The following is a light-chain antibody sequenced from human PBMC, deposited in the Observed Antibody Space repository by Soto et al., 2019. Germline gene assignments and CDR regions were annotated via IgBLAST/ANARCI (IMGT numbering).Light chain of an antibody. CDR1: GSDVGAYNY. V-gene: IGLV2-14*03. Sequence: QSALTQPASVSGSPGQSVTVSCTGTGSDVGAYNYVSWYQQHPGKAPKLMIYDVSNRPSGVSNRFSGSRSGNTASLTISGLQAEDEADYYCSSFATSTTFVFGTGTKVTVL. J-gene: IGLJ1*01. CDR3: SSFATSTTFV. CDR2: DVS.